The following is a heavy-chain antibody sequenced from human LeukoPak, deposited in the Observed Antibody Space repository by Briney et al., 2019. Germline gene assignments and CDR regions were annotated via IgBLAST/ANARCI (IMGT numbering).Heavy chain of an antibody. V-gene: IGHV3-23*01. Sequence: GGSLGLSCAASGFTFSSYAMSWVRQAPGKGLEWVSAISGSGGSTYYADSVKGRFTISRDNSKNTLYLQMNSLRAEDTAVYYCAKQGYQTNSVFDYWGQGTLVTVSS. J-gene: IGHJ4*02. CDR2: ISGSGGST. CDR1: GFTFSSYA. D-gene: IGHD2-2*01. CDR3: AKQGYQTNSVFDY.